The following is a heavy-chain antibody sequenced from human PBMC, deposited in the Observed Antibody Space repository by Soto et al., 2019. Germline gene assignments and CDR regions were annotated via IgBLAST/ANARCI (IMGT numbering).Heavy chain of an antibody. D-gene: IGHD7-27*01. J-gene: IGHJ3*01. CDR3: AKRGRNWGAFDF. V-gene: IGHV3-23*01. Sequence: VQLLESGGDLVQPGGSLRLSCVASGFILNNYAMSWGRQAPGKGLEWVSTIGGTDGDSDGVPWYEDSVKGRFTISRDSSANTLFLHMDNLRAEDSALYYCAKRGRNWGAFDFWGQGTTVVVSS. CDR1: GFILNNYA. CDR2: IGGTDGDSDGVP.